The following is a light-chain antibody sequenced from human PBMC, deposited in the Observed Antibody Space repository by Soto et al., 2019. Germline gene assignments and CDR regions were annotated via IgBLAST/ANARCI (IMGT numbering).Light chain of an antibody. Sequence: QSDLTQPASVSGSPGQSITISCTGTSSDVGGYNYVSWYQQHPGKAPKLVIYDVSNRPSGVSNRFSGSKSGNTASLTISGLQAEDEADYYCNSYTSSSTYVFGTGTKVTVL. CDR1: SSDVGGYNY. V-gene: IGLV2-14*01. J-gene: IGLJ1*01. CDR3: NSYTSSSTYV. CDR2: DVS.